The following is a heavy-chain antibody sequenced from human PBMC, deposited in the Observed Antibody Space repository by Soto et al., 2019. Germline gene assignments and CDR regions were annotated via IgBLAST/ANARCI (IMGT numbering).Heavy chain of an antibody. CDR1: GGSFIGYY. V-gene: IGHV4-34*01. J-gene: IGHJ6*02. CDR3: ARARDIVVVPAAYYYYGMDV. Sequence: ASETLSLTCAVYGGSFIGYYWSWIRQPPGKGLEWIGEINHSGSTNYNPSLKSRVTISVDTSKNQFSLKLSSVTAADTAVYYCARARDIVVVPAAYYYYGMDVWGQGTTVTVSS. CDR2: INHSGST. D-gene: IGHD2-2*01.